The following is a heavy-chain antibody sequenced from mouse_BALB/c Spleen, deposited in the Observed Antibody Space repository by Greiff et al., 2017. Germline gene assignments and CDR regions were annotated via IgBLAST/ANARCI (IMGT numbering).Heavy chain of an antibody. CDR3: ARSYGNYVWYFDY. J-gene: IGHJ2*01. CDR1: GYSFTGYY. CDR2: ISCYNGTT. Sequence: LVKTGASVKISCKASGYSFTGYYMHWVKQSHGKSLEWIGYISCYNGTTSYNQKFKGKATFTVDTSSSTAYMQFNSLTSEDSAVYYCARSYGNYVWYFDYWGQGTTLTVSS. D-gene: IGHD2-1*01. V-gene: IGHV1S34*01.